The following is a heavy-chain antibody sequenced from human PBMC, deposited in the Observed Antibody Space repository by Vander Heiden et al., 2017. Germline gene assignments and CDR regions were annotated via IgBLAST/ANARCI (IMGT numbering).Heavy chain of an antibody. Sequence: EVQLVESGGGLVQPGGSLRLSCAASGFTFSSHWMSWVRQAPGKGLEWVANIKQDGSEQYYVDSGKGRFTMSRDNAKNSVFLQMNSLRVEDTAVYYCARGIAGDWGQGTLVTVSS. CDR1: GFTFSSHW. J-gene: IGHJ4*02. CDR2: IKQDGSEQ. CDR3: ARGIAGD. V-gene: IGHV3-7*01. D-gene: IGHD6-13*01.